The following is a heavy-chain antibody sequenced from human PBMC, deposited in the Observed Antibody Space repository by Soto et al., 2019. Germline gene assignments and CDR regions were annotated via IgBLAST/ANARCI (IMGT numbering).Heavy chain of an antibody. D-gene: IGHD3-22*01. CDR1: GYTFTGYY. J-gene: IGHJ4*02. CDR3: AILPYDSSGYAFDY. CDR2: INPNSGGT. V-gene: IGHV1-2*02. Sequence: ASVKVSCKASGYTFTGYYMHWVRQAPGQGLEWMGWINPNSGGTNYAQKFQSRVTMTRDTSISTAYMELSRLRSDDTAVYYCAILPYDSSGYAFDYWGQGTLVTVSS.